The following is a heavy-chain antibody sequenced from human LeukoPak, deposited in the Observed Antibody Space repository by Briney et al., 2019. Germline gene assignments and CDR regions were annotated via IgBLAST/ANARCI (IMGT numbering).Heavy chain of an antibody. CDR2: INPSGGST. CDR3: ARGVNVVVPAAIDFDY. Sequence: SXXVSCKASGYTFTSYYMHWVRQAPGQGLEWMGIINPSGGSTSYAQKFQGRVTMTRDTSTSTVYMELSSLRSEDTAVYYCARGVNVVVPAAIDFDYWGQGTLVTVSS. CDR1: GYTFTSYY. J-gene: IGHJ4*02. D-gene: IGHD2-2*01. V-gene: IGHV1-46*03.